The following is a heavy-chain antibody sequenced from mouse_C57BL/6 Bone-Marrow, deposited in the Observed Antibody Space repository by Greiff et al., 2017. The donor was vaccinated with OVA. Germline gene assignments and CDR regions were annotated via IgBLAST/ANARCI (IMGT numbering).Heavy chain of an antibody. CDR2: IDPETGGT. Sequence: VQLQQSGAELVRPGASVTLSCKASGYTFTDYEMHWVKQTPVHGLEWIGAIDPETGGTAYNQKFKGKAILTADKSSSTAYMELRSLTSEDSAVYYCTRSPYDAWFAYWGQGTLVTVSA. CDR3: TRSPYDAWFAY. V-gene: IGHV1-15*01. D-gene: IGHD2-3*01. J-gene: IGHJ3*01. CDR1: GYTFTDYE.